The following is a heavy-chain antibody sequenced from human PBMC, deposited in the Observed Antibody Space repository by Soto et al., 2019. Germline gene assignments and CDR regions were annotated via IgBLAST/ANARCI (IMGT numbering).Heavy chain of an antibody. CDR3: ARDVYCSAGSCYRLLRLDY. CDR2: IWYEGSKK. D-gene: IGHD2-15*01. CDR1: GFTFSSYG. V-gene: IGHV3-33*01. J-gene: IGHJ4*02. Sequence: QVQLVESGGGVAQPEKSLRLSCTASGFTFSSYGMHWVRQVPGKGLEWVALIWYEGSKKYYADSVKGRFTISRANSKNTLFLQMDSLRAEDPAVYHCARDVYCSAGSCYRLLRLDYWGQGTLVTVSS.